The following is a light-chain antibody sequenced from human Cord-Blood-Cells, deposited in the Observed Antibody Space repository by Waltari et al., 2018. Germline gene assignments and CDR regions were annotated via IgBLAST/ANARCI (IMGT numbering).Light chain of an antibody. CDR3: SSYTSSSTPL. J-gene: IGLJ2*01. CDR2: EVS. CDR1: SSDVGGYNY. V-gene: IGLV2-14*01. Sequence: QSALTQPASVSGSPRQSITIPCTGTSSDVGGYNYVSWYQPHPGKAPNLMIYEVSNRPSGVSNRFSGSKSGNTASLTISGLQAEDEADYYCSSYTSSSTPLIGGGTKLTVL.